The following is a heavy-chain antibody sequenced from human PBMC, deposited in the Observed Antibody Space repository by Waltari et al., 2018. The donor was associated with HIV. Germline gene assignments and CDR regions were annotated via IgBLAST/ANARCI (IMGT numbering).Heavy chain of an antibody. Sequence: EVQLVESGGGLVKPGGSLRLSCAASGFTFSNAWMSWVRQAPGKGLEWVGRIKNKTDGGTTDYAAPVKGRFTISRDDSKNTLYLQMNSLKTEDTAVYYCTTGTWIQLWSNAFDIWGQGTMVTVSS. CDR3: TTGTWIQLWSNAFDI. J-gene: IGHJ3*02. V-gene: IGHV3-15*01. CDR2: IKNKTDGGTT. CDR1: GFTFSNAW. D-gene: IGHD5-18*01.